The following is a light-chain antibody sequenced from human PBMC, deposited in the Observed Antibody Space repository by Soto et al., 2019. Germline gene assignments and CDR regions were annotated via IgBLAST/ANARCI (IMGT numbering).Light chain of an antibody. Sequence: DVQMTQSPSSLSASVGDRVTITCRASQDINSYLAWYQQKPGNAPKSLIYAASSLQTGVPSRFSGSETGTDFTLNISNLQPEDSATYYCQQDNIYPLTFGGGTKVEIK. J-gene: IGKJ4*01. CDR2: AAS. CDR1: QDINSY. V-gene: IGKV1D-16*01. CDR3: QQDNIYPLT.